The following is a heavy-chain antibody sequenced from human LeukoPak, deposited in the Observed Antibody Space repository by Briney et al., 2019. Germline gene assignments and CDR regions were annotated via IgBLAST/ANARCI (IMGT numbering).Heavy chain of an antibody. J-gene: IGHJ5*02. CDR1: GFTFSSYA. CDR3: TTDLGQYSSSSQGS. Sequence: GGSLRLXCAASGFTFSSYAMRWVRQAPGKGLEWVSAISGSGGSTYYADSVKGRFTISRDNSKNTLYLQMNSLKTEDTAVYYCTTDLGQYSSSSQGSWGQGTLVTVSS. V-gene: IGHV3-23*01. CDR2: ISGSGGST. D-gene: IGHD6-13*01.